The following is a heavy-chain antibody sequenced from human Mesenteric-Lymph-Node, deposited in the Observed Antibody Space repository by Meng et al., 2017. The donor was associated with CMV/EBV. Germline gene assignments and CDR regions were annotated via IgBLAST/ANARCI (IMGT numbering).Heavy chain of an antibody. CDR3: VKNSFGVIVSPDS. J-gene: IGHJ4*02. Sequence: GGSLRLSCAASGFTFSSYSMNWVRQAPGKGLEWLSAISGDTTYYADSVKGRFTISRDNSKNTVSLQMNNLTAGDTALYYCVKNSFGVIVSPDSWGPGTMVTVSS. V-gene: IGHV3-23*01. D-gene: IGHD3-3*01. CDR1: GFTFSSYS. CDR2: ISGDTT.